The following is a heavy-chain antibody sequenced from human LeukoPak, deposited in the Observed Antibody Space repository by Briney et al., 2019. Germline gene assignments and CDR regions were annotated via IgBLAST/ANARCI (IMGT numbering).Heavy chain of an antibody. CDR2: ISYDGSNK. V-gene: IGHV3-30-3*01. D-gene: IGHD1-14*01. J-gene: IGHJ4*02. Sequence: PGRSLRLSCAASGFTFSSYAMHWVRQAPGKGLEWVAVISYDGSNKYYADSVKGRFTISRDNSKNTVYLQMNSLRPEDTAVYYCARSQGSTYNPRSGFDYWGQGTLVTVSS. CDR3: ARSQGSTYNPRSGFDY. CDR1: GFTFSSYA.